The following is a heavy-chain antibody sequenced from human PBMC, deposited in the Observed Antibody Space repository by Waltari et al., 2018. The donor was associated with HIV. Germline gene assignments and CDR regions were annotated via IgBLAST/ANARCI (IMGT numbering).Heavy chain of an antibody. J-gene: IGHJ4*02. CDR3: SRSESSTWANLDF. CDR1: GYTFGAYN. Sequence: QVQLVQSGTEVRNPGASVTVACRTSGYTFGAYNLHWVRQARGEGFEWVGWINPGKGDTDDAQKFQGWVTMTKGTSSNTVDLTLNRLRSDDTAIYYCSRSESSTWANLDFWGQGTLVSVSS. CDR2: INPGKGDT. V-gene: IGHV1-2*04. D-gene: IGHD3-10*01.